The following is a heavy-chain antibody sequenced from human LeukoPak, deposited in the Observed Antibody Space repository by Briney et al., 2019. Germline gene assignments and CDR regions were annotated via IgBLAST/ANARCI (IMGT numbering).Heavy chain of an antibody. J-gene: IGHJ4*02. V-gene: IGHV4-39*01. CDR3: ARSHRDGYNYFDY. CDR1: GGSMSSSSYY. Sequence: PSETLSLTCTVSGGSMSSSSYYWGWIRQPPGKGLDWIGSIYYSGDTNYNPSLKSRVSISVDTSKKQFSLKLSSVTAADTAVYYCARSHRDGYNYFDYWGQGTLVTVVS. CDR2: IYYSGDT. D-gene: IGHD5-24*01.